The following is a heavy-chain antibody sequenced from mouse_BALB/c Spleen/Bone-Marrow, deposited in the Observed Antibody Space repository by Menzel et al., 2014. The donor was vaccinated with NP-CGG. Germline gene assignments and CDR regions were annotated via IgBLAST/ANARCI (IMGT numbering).Heavy chain of an antibody. Sequence: EVKVVESGGGLVQPGGSLRLSCATSGFTFTDYYMSWVRQLPGKALEWLGFIRNKAKGYTSENSASVKGRFTISRDNSQSILYLQMNTLRAEDSATYYCARDINYDIYWYFDVWGAGTTVTVSS. D-gene: IGHD2-4*01. V-gene: IGHV7-3*02. CDR1: GFTFTDYY. CDR2: IRNKAKGYTS. CDR3: ARDINYDIYWYFDV. J-gene: IGHJ1*01.